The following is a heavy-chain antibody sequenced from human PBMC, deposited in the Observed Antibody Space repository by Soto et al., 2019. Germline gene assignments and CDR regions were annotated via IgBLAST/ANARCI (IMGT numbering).Heavy chain of an antibody. CDR3: AHDHYGGSGYYPPDAFDI. CDR1: GFSLSTNDMG. D-gene: IGHD3-22*01. J-gene: IGHJ3*02. CDR2: IYWNDDR. Sequence: FGPTLVNPTQTLTLTCTFSGFSLSTNDMGVGWIRQPPGKALEWLALIYWNDDRRYSPSLKTRLTITKDTSKNQVVLTMTNMDPVDTATYYCAHDHYGGSGYYPPDAFDIWGQGTTVTVSS. V-gene: IGHV2-5*01.